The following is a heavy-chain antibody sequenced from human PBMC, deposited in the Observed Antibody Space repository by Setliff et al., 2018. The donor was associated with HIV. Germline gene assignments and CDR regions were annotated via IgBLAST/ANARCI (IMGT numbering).Heavy chain of an antibody. Sequence: PGGSLRLSCAASGFTFNKAWMNWVRQAPGKGLEWVGRTRNKANSYTTEYAASVKGRISISRDDSKNTAYLQMNSLKTEDTAVYYCKADSSGYPWGQGTLVTVSS. V-gene: IGHV3-72*01. CDR3: KADSSGYP. CDR2: TRNKANSYTT. D-gene: IGHD3-22*01. CDR1: GFTFNKAW. J-gene: IGHJ5*02.